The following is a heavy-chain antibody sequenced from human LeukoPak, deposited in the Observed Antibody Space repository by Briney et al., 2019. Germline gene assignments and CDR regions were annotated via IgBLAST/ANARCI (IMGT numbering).Heavy chain of an antibody. Sequence: GGSLRLSCTASGFTFGDYAMSWIRQAPGKGLEWVAGISYDGHYKGYADSVRGRFTISRDDSKNHLYLEMSGLRPEDAALYYCVRDLLVGSPDYFDLWGQGALVTVSS. CDR3: VRDLLVGSPDYFDL. CDR2: ISYDGHYK. J-gene: IGHJ4*02. V-gene: IGHV3-30*04. D-gene: IGHD1-26*01. CDR1: GFTFGDYA.